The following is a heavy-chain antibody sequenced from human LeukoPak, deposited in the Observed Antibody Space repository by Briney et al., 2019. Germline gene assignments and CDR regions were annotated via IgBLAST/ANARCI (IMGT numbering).Heavy chain of an antibody. D-gene: IGHD2-2*01. V-gene: IGHV3-23*01. Sequence: TGGSLRLSCAASGFTFSSYGMSWVRQAPGKGLEWVSAISGSASSTYYADSVKGRFTISRDNSKNTLHLQMNSLRAEDTAVYYCAKRLYCSSSSCYGFDNWGQGTLVTVSS. CDR1: GFTFSSYG. CDR2: ISGSASST. CDR3: AKRLYCSSSSCYGFDN. J-gene: IGHJ5*02.